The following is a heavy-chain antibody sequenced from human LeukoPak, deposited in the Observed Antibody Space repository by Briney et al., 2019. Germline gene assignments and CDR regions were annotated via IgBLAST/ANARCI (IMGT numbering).Heavy chain of an antibody. Sequence: PSETLSLTSTVSGGSISSYYWSWIRLPPGKGLEWIGYIYYTGATYYNPSLKSRVTISLDTSKNQFSLKLSSVTAADAAVYYCARAGYSYGTGYYFDYWGQGALVTVSS. V-gene: IGHV4-59*01. D-gene: IGHD5-18*01. CDR3: ARAGYSYGTGYYFDY. CDR2: IYYTGAT. CDR1: GGSISSYY. J-gene: IGHJ4*02.